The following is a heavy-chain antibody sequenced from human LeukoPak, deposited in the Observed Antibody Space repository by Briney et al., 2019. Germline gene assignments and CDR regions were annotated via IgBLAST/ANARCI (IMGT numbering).Heavy chain of an antibody. J-gene: IGHJ6*04. CDR3: ARKKNGFRFGELPNYYYGMDV. CDR1: GYTFTGYY. CDR2: INPNSGGT. D-gene: IGHD3-10*01. Sequence: ASVKVSCKASGYTFTGYYMHWVRQAPGQGLEWMGWINPNSGGTNYAQKFQGRVTMTRDTSISAAYMELSRLRSDDTAVYYCARKKNGFRFGELPNYYYGMDVWGKGTTVTVSS. V-gene: IGHV1-2*02.